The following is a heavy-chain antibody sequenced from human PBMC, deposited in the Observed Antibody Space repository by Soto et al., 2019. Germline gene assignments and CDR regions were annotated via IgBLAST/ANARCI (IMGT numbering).Heavy chain of an antibody. J-gene: IGHJ3*02. CDR1: GVSISRRGYY. D-gene: IGHD1-26*01. Sequence: PSETLSLTCTVAGVSISRRGYYWSWIRQHPGTGLEWIGYTHNSGKSYYNPSLKSRVNISVNTSKNKSYLNVSFVTAADTAVYYCARGVGYSGSFEDAFDIWGQGKTVTVSS. V-gene: IGHV4-31*03. CDR3: ARGVGYSGSFEDAFDI. CDR2: THNSGKS.